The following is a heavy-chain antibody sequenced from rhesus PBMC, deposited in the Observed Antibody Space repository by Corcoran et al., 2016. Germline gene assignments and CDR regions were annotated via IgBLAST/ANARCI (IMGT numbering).Heavy chain of an antibody. D-gene: IGHD6-25*01. CDR1: GGSISSSY. J-gene: IGHJ4*01. CDR2: IYGSGSST. V-gene: IGHV4-169*02. Sequence: QLQLQESGPGLVKPSETLSVTCAVSGGSISSSYWSWIRQAPGKGLEWIGDIYGSGSSTNYNPSLKSRVTLSVDTSKNQLSLKLSSVTAADTAVYYCASDHRYSGSFDYWGQGVLVTVSS. CDR3: ASDHRYSGSFDY.